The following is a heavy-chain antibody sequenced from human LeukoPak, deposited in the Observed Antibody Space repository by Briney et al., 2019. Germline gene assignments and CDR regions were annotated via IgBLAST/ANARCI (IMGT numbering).Heavy chain of an antibody. D-gene: IGHD2-2*01. CDR3: ARDREVPPYYYYDMDV. V-gene: IGHV3-30*19. J-gene: IGHJ6*02. CDR1: GFTFSSYG. Sequence: PGGSLRLSCAASGFTFSSYGMHWVRQAPGKGLEWVAVIPYDGSNKYYADSVKGRFTISRDTSKNTLYLQMNSLRPEDTAVYYCARDREVPPYYYYDMDVWGQGTTVTVAS. CDR2: IPYDGSNK.